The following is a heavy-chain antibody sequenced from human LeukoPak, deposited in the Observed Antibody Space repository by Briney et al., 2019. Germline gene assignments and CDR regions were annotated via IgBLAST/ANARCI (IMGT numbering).Heavy chain of an antibody. CDR1: DYSISSSNW. D-gene: IGHD1-1*01. Sequence: PSETLSLTCAVSDYSISSSNWWGWVRQPPGKGLEWIGYIHYSGTTYYNPSLLSRVTMSVDTSKNQFSLRLSSVTAVDTAVYYCARKHRWNGLYSDYGGQGILVTVSA. CDR2: IHYSGTT. V-gene: IGHV4-28*01. J-gene: IGHJ4*02. CDR3: ARKHRWNGLYSDY.